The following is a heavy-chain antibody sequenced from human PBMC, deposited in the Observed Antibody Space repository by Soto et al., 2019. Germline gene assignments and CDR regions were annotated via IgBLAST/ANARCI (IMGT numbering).Heavy chain of an antibody. D-gene: IGHD4-4*01. CDR1: GFTLSAYY. CDR3: ARDYSNKGFGY. Sequence: QVQLVESGGGLVKPGGSLRLSCAASGFTLSAYYMTWIRQAPGKGLEWVSYITGSGSTTYYVDSVKGRFTISRDNARNSLYLHMDSMRAEDTAVYYCARDYSNKGFGYWGQGTVVTVSS. CDR2: ITGSGSTT. J-gene: IGHJ4*02. V-gene: IGHV3-11*01.